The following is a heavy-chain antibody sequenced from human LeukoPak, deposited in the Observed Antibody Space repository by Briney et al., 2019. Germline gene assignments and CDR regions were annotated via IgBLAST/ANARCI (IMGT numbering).Heavy chain of an antibody. CDR3: ARDPLTLYCSSTSCYQAYYYMDV. V-gene: IGHV3-33*01. CDR2: IWYDGSNK. J-gene: IGHJ6*03. D-gene: IGHD2-2*01. CDR1: GFTFSTYG. Sequence: GGSLRLSCAASGFTFSTYGMHWVRQAPGKGLEWVAVIWYDGSNKYYADSVKGRFTISRDNSKNTLYLQMNSLRAEDTAVYYCARDPLTLYCSSTSCYQAYYYMDVWGKGTTVTVSS.